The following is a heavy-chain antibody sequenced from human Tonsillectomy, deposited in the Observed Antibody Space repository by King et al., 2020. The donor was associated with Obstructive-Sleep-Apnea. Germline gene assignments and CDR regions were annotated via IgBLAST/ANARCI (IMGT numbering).Heavy chain of an antibody. V-gene: IGHV3-30*04. CDR3: ASDQGYYDSSGYYFYFDY. D-gene: IGHD3-22*01. Sequence: VQLVESGGGVVQPGRSLRLSCAASGFTFSSYAMHWVRQAPGKGLEWVAVISYDGSNKYYADSVKGRFTISRDNSENTLYLQMNSLRTEDTAVYYCASDQGYYDSSGYYFYFDYWGQGTLVTVSS. CDR2: ISYDGSNK. CDR1: GFTFSSYA. J-gene: IGHJ4*02.